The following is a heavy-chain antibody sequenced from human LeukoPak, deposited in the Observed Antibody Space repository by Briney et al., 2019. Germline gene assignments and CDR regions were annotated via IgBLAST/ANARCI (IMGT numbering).Heavy chain of an antibody. D-gene: IGHD4-23*01. CDR1: GGTFSSYA. V-gene: IGHV1-69*04. CDR2: IIPIFGIA. Sequence: ASVKVSCKAFGGTFSSYAISWVRQAPGQGLEWMGRIIPIFGIANYAQRFQGRVTITADKSTSTAYMELSSLRSEDTAVYYCAFEAYGGPTPGNYWGQGTLVTVSS. CDR3: AFEAYGGPTPGNY. J-gene: IGHJ4*02.